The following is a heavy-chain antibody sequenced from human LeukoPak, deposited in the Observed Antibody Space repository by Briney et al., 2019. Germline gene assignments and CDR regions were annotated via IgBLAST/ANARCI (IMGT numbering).Heavy chain of an antibody. Sequence: GGSLRLSCAASGFTFSSYAMSWVRQAPGKGLEWVSAISGSGGSTYYADSVKGRFTISRDNSKNTLHLQMNSLRAEDTAVYYCARDIIVGATSWFDPWGQGTLVTVSS. D-gene: IGHD1-26*01. J-gene: IGHJ5*02. CDR3: ARDIIVGATSWFDP. CDR1: GFTFSSYA. V-gene: IGHV3-23*01. CDR2: ISGSGGST.